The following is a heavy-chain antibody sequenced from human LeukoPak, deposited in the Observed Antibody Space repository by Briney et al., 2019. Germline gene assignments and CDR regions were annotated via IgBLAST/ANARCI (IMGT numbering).Heavy chain of an antibody. CDR3: ARVLGQWPDWDFDY. Sequence: GGALKISCKGSGYSFTSYWIGWVRRVPGKGVEWMGIIYPGDCDTRYSPSFQGQVTISADESISTAYLQWSSLKASDTAMYYCARVLGQWPDWDFDYWGQGTLVTVSS. D-gene: IGHD3/OR15-3a*01. V-gene: IGHV5-51*01. CDR1: GYSFTSYW. CDR2: IYPGDCDT. J-gene: IGHJ4*02.